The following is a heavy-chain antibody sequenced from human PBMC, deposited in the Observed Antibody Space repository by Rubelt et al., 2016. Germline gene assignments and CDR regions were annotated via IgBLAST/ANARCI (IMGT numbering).Heavy chain of an antibody. V-gene: IGHV4-59*01. CDR3: VRANYFDY. CDR1: GGSISSYY. J-gene: IGHJ4*02. Sequence: QVQLQESGPELVKPSETLSLTCTVSGGSISSYYWSWVRQPPGKGLEWIGYISYSVSTNYNPSLTRRVTMSVATTKNPFSLKLSSVTAADTAVYYCVRANYFDYWGQGTLVTVSS. CDR2: ISYSVST.